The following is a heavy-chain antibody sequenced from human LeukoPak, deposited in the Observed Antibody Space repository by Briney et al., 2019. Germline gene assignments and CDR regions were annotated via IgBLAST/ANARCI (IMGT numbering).Heavy chain of an antibody. CDR2: ISGSGGST. V-gene: IGHV3-23*01. D-gene: IGHD1-26*01. CDR1: GFTFSSYA. CDR3: AKGPRWELPPRDKWYFDL. Sequence: GGSLRLSCAASGFTFSSYAMSWVRQAPGKGLEWVSAISGSGGSTYYADTVQGRVTMSRDNSKSTLYMQMNSLRAEDTDVYDYAKGPRWELPPRDKWYFDLWGRGTLVTVSS. J-gene: IGHJ2*01.